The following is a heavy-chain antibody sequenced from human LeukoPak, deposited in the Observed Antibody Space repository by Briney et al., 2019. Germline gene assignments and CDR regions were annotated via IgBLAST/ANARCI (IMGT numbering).Heavy chain of an antibody. CDR2: IYYSGST. V-gene: IGHV4-39*07. CDR1: GGSLSSSSYY. J-gene: IGHJ4*02. D-gene: IGHD3-22*01. Sequence: PSETLSLTCTVSGGSLSSSSYYWGWIRQPPGKGLEWIRSIYYSGSTYYNPSLKSRVTISVDTSKNQFSLKPSSVTAADTAVYYCARDYYDSSGIPGNSFDYWGQGTLVTVSS. CDR3: ARDYYDSSGIPGNSFDY.